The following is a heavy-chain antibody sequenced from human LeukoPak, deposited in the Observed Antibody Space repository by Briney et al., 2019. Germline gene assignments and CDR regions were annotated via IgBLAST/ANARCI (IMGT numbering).Heavy chain of an antibody. CDR1: GFTFSSYA. D-gene: IGHD3-22*01. CDR2: ISGSGGST. J-gene: IGHJ4*02. V-gene: IGHV3-23*01. Sequence: GGSLRLSCAASGFTFSSYAMSWVRQAPGKGLEWVSGISGSGGSTYYADSVKGRFTISRDNAKNSLYLQMNSLRAEDTAVYFCASRTYYYDSSGYYWPDYWGQGTLVTVSS. CDR3: ASRTYYYDSSGYYWPDY.